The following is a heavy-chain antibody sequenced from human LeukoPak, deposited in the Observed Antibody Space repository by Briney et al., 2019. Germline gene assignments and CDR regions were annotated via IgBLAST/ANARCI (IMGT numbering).Heavy chain of an antibody. CDR3: AKGAVESLDYYFYMEV. CDR1: GFTFDDYT. Sequence: GGSLRLSCAASGFTFDDYTMHWVRQAPGKGLEWVSLITWDGGSTYYADSVKGRFTISRDNSKNTLYLQMNSLRVEDTALYYCAKGAVESLDYYFYMEVWGTGTTVTVSS. CDR2: ITWDGGST. J-gene: IGHJ6*03. V-gene: IGHV3-43*01.